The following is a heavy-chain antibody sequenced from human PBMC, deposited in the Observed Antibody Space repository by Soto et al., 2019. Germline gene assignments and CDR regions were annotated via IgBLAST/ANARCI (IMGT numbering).Heavy chain of an antibody. CDR3: AREGSAWYKEFDF. CDR1: GDTFTDYH. D-gene: IGHD6-19*01. J-gene: IGHJ4*02. CDR2: INPKTGGT. V-gene: IGHV1-2*02. Sequence: ASVKVSCKASGDTFTDYHMHWVRQAPGQGFEWMGWINPKTGGTSYARKFQGRVTMTGDTSISTVYMEVSRLTTDDTAVYYCAREGSAWYKEFDFWGQGTLVTVSS.